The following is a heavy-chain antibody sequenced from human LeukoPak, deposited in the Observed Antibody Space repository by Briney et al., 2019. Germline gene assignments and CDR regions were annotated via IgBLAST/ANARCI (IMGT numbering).Heavy chain of an antibody. CDR3: ASLGYSYGYSYY. J-gene: IGHJ4*02. CDR2: ISSSSSYI. CDR1: GFTFSIYS. V-gene: IGHV3-21*01. Sequence: GGSLRLSCAASGFTFSIYSMNWVRQAPGKGLEWVSSISSSSSYIYYADSVKGRFTISRDNAKNSLYLQMNSLRAEDTAVYYCASLGYSYGYSYYWGQGTLVTVSS. D-gene: IGHD5-18*01.